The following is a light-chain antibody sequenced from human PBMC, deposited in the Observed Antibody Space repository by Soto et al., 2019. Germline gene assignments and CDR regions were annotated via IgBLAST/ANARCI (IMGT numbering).Light chain of an antibody. V-gene: IGKV3-15*01. CDR2: GAS. Sequence: EIEMTQSSATLSVSPGEGATLSCRASQSVSSYLAWYQQKPGQAPRLLIYGASTRAAGIPARFSGSGSGTEFTLTISSLQSEDFAAYYCQQYNDWPSITFGQGTRLEIK. CDR1: QSVSSY. J-gene: IGKJ5*01. CDR3: QQYNDWPSIT.